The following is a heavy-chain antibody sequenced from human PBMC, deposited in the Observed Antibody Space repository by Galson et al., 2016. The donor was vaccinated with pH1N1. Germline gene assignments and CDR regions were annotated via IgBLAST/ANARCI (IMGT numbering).Heavy chain of an antibody. CDR2: ISSSSSYV. D-gene: IGHD3-10*01. J-gene: IGHJ4*02. CDR1: GFTFSSYS. CDR3: ARGLGLWFGELSDPTRDY. V-gene: IGHV3-21*01. Sequence: SLRLSCAASGFTFSSYSMNWVRQAPGKGLEWVSSISSSSSYVDYADSVKGRFTISRDNAKNSLYLQMNSLRAEDTAVYYCARGLGLWFGELSDPTRDYWGQGTLVTVSS.